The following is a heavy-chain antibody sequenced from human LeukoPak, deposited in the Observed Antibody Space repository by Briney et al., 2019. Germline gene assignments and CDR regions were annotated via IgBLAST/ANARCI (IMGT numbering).Heavy chain of an antibody. CDR2: IYWDDDK. D-gene: IGHD6-19*01. V-gene: IGHV2-5*02. CDR1: GFSLSTSGLG. J-gene: IGHJ4*02. CDR3: AQTGGKDLGSSGWLNY. Sequence: SGPTLVKPPQTLTLTCTFSGFSLSTSGLGVGWIRQPPGKPLEWLALIYWDDDKRYSPSLKSRLTITKDTSKNQVVLTMTNMDPVDTATYYCAQTGGKDLGSSGWLNYWGQGTLVTVSS.